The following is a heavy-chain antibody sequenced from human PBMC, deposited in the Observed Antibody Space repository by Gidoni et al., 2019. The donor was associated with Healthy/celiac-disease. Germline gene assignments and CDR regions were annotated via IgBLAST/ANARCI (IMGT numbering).Heavy chain of an antibody. Sequence: QVQLVESGGGLVKPGGSLRLSCAASGFTFSDYYMSWIRQAPGKGLEWVSYISSSSSYTNYADSVKGRFTISRDNAKNSLYLQMNSLRAEDTAVYYCARFRIEVITSYYFGYWGQGTLVTVSS. V-gene: IGHV3-11*06. CDR3: ARFRIEVITSYYFGY. CDR1: GFTFSDYY. D-gene: IGHD3-22*01. J-gene: IGHJ4*02. CDR2: ISSSSSYT.